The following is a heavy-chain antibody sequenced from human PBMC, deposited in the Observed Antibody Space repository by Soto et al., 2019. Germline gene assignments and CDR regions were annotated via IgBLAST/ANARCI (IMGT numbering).Heavy chain of an antibody. CDR3: GRVGPTVTTEGAAFDI. CDR2: IIPIFGTA. D-gene: IGHD4-17*01. CDR1: GGTFSSYA. J-gene: IGHJ3*02. V-gene: IGHV1-69*01. Sequence: QVQLVQSGAEVKKPGSSVKVSCKASGGTFSSYAISWVRQAPGQGLEWMGGIIPIFGTANYAQKFQGRVTITEDESTSTDDMELSSLRSEDTAVYYCGRVGPTVTTEGAAFDIWGQGTMVTVSS.